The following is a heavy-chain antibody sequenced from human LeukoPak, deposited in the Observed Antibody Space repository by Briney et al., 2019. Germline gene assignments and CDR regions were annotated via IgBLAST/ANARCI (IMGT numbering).Heavy chain of an antibody. D-gene: IGHD2-15*01. CDR2: ISSSSSYI. V-gene: IGHV3-21*01. J-gene: IGHJ5*02. Sequence: GSLSLSCAASGFTFSTYSMNWVRPAPGKGLEWVSSISSSSSYIYYADSVKGRFTISRDNAKNSLYLQMNSLRAEDTAVYYCARGVVIAAGYPWFDPWGQGTLVIVSS. CDR1: GFTFSTYS. CDR3: ARGVVIAAGYPWFDP.